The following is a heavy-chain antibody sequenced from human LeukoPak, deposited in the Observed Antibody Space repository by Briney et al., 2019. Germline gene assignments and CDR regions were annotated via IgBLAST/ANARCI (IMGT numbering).Heavy chain of an antibody. J-gene: IGHJ4*02. D-gene: IGHD6-25*01. V-gene: IGHV1-8*03. CDR2: MNPNNGDS. CDR3: ARTTSFTASGYDY. CDR1: GYTFTSYH. Sequence: GASVKVSCKASGYTFTSYHINWVRQATGQGLEWMGWMNPNNGDSGYAQKFQGRVTITRDTSISTAYMELRSLRSEDTAVYFCARTTSFTASGYDYCGQGTLVTVSS.